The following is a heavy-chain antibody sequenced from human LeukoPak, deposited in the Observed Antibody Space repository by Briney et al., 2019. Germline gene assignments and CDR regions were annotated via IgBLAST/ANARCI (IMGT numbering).Heavy chain of an antibody. CDR2: IYDSGTT. CDR3: ARGYCSSTSCYVVY. CDR1: GSSISNWY. J-gene: IGHJ4*02. D-gene: IGHD2-2*01. V-gene: IGHV4-59*01. Sequence: PSETLSLTCTVSGSSISNWYWSWIRQPPGKGLEWIGHIYDSGTTNYNPSLKTRVTISLDTSKNQVSLKLRSVTAADTAIYYCARGYCSSTSCYVVYWGQGTLVTVSS.